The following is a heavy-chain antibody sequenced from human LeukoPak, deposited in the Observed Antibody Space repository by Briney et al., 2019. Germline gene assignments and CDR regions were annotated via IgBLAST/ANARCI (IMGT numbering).Heavy chain of an antibody. D-gene: IGHD3-10*01. J-gene: IGHJ3*02. Sequence: ASVKVSCKASGYTFTGYYMHGVRQAPGQGLEWMGWINPNSGGTNYAQKFQGRVTMTRDTSISTAYMELSRLRSDDTAVYYCASVIGFGDQAFDIWGQGTMVTVSS. CDR1: GYTFTGYY. CDR3: ASVIGFGDQAFDI. V-gene: IGHV1-2*02. CDR2: INPNSGGT.